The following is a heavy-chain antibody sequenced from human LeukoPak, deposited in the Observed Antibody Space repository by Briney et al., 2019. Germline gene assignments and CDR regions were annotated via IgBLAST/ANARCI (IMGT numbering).Heavy chain of an antibody. V-gene: IGHV4-34*01. CDR3: ARFVVVTAKYYFDY. CDR1: GGSISSYY. Sequence: SETLSLTCTVSGGSISSYYWSWIRQPPGKGLEWIGEINHSGSTNYNPSLKSRVTISVDTSKNQFSLKLSSVTAADTAVYYCARFVVVTAKYYFDYWGQGTLVTVSS. J-gene: IGHJ4*02. CDR2: INHSGST. D-gene: IGHD2-21*02.